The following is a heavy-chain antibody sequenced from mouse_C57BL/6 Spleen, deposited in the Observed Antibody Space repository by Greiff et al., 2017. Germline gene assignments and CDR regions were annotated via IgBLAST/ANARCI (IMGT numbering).Heavy chain of an antibody. J-gene: IGHJ3*01. V-gene: IGHV14-4*01. CDR2: IDPENGDT. D-gene: IGHD1-1*01. Sequence: EVQLQQSGAELVRPGASVKLSCTASGFNIKDDYMHWVKQRPEQGLEWIGWIDPENGDTEYASKFQGKATITADTSSNTAYLQLSSLTLEDTAMYYCTSDYYGSGSFAYWGQGTLVTVSA. CDR3: TSDYYGSGSFAY. CDR1: GFNIKDDY.